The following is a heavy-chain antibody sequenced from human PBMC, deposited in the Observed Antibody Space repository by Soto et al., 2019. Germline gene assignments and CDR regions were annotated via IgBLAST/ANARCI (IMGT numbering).Heavy chain of an antibody. CDR3: ARYSNQGWFDP. D-gene: IGHD4-4*01. CDR2: ISYDGSIK. CDR1: GFTFSSYA. V-gene: IGHV3-30-3*01. Sequence: QVQLVESGGGVVQPGRSLRLSCAASGFTFSSYAMHWVRQAPGKGLEWVAIISYDGSIKYYADSVKGRFTISRDNSKNPLYLQMNSLRAEDTAVYYCARYSNQGWFDPWGQGTLVTVSS. J-gene: IGHJ5*02.